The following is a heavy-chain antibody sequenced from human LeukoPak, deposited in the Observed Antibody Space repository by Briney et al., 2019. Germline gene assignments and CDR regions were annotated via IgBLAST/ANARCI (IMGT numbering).Heavy chain of an antibody. Sequence: SXTLXLTCTVSGGSISSYYWNWIRQPPGKGLEWIGYIYYSGSTNYNPSLKSRVTISVDTSKNQFSLKLSSVTAADTAVYYCAGRLWRRDGYNLSAFDIWGQGTMVTVSS. V-gene: IGHV4-59*01. CDR2: IYYSGST. J-gene: IGHJ3*02. CDR3: AGRLWRRDGYNLSAFDI. D-gene: IGHD5-24*01. CDR1: GGSISSYY.